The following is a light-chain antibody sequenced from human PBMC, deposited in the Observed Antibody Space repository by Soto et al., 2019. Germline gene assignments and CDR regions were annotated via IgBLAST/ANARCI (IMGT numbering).Light chain of an antibody. Sequence: QSALTQPASVSESPGQSITISCTGTSSDVGGHNYVSWYQQHPGTAPKLMIYEVTNRPSGVSNRFSGSKSGNTASLTISGLQAEDEADYYCSSYTSSTTLDVVFGGGTQLTV. V-gene: IGLV2-14*01. CDR3: SSYTSSTTLDVV. J-gene: IGLJ2*01. CDR1: SSDVGGHNY. CDR2: EVT.